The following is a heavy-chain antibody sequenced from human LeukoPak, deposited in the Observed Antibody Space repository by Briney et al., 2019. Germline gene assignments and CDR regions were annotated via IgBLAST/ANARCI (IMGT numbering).Heavy chain of an antibody. D-gene: IGHD3-10*01. J-gene: IGHJ4*02. V-gene: IGHV4-38-2*02. CDR1: GASISSHY. Sequence: PSETLSLTCTVSGASISSHYWSWIRQPPGKGLEWIGSIYHSGSTYYNPSLKSRVTISVDTSKNQFSLKLSSVTAADTAVYYCARVDYYGSGFFDYWGQGTLVTVSS. CDR3: ARVDYYGSGFFDY. CDR2: IYHSGST.